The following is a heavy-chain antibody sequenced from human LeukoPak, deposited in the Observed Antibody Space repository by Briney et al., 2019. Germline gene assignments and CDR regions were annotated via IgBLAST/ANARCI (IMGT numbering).Heavy chain of an antibody. CDR3: ATSIVVLDY. V-gene: IGHV4-39*07. D-gene: IGHD2-15*01. J-gene: IGHJ4*02. CDR1: GGSISSSSYY. CDR2: IYYSGST. Sequence: PSETLSLTCTVSGGSISSSSYYWGWIRQPPGKGLEWIGSIYYSGSTYYNPSLKSRVTISVDTSKNQFSLKLSSVTAADTAVYYCATSIVVLDYWGQGTLVTVAS.